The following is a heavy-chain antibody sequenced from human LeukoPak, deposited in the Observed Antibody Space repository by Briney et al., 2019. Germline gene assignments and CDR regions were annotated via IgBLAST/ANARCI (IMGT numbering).Heavy chain of an antibody. J-gene: IGHJ4*02. V-gene: IGHV4-59*13. CDR1: GGSISSYY. CDR2: IYYSGST. D-gene: IGHD3-10*01. Sequence: SETLSLTCTVSGGSISSYYWSWIRQPPGKGLEWIGYIYYSGSTNYNPSLKSRVTILVDTSQNQFSLTLNSVTAADTALYYCARGIGYGSNSDYWGQGTLVTVSS. CDR3: ARGIGYGSNSDY.